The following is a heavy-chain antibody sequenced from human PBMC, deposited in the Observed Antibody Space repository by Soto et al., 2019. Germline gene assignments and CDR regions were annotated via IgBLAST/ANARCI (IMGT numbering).Heavy chain of an antibody. CDR2: IYYSGST. Sequence: QLQLQESGPGLVKPSETLSLTCTVSGGSISSSSYYWGWIRQPPGKGLEWIGSIYYSGSTYYNPSLKSRVTISVDTSKNQFSLKLSSVTAADTAVYYCARQPIAAAGTDFDYWGQGTLVTVSS. CDR3: ARQPIAAAGTDFDY. J-gene: IGHJ4*02. D-gene: IGHD6-13*01. V-gene: IGHV4-39*01. CDR1: GGSISSSSYY.